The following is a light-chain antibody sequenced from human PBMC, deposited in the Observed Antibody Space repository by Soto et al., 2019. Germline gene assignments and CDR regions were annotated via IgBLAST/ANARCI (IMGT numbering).Light chain of an antibody. CDR3: SSYTSSTTEV. CDR1: SSDVGGYNY. V-gene: IGLV2-14*01. CDR2: DVS. J-gene: IGLJ1*01. Sequence: QSALTQPASVSGSPGQSITISCTGTSSDVGGYNYVSWYQQHPGKAPKLIIFDVSARPSGVSNRFSASKSGNTASLTISGLQAEDEADYYCSSYTSSTTEVFGTGTKLTVL.